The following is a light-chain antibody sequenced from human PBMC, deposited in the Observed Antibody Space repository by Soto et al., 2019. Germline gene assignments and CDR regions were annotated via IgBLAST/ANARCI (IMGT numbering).Light chain of an antibody. CDR2: SND. V-gene: IGLV1-44*01. CDR3: AAWDGSLNGYV. J-gene: IGLJ1*01. Sequence: QSVLTQPPSASGTPGQRVTISCSGSSSNIGSNTVNWYQQLPGTAPKLLIYSNDQRPSGVPDRFSGYKSGTSASLAISGLQSEDEADYYCAAWDGSLNGYVFGTGTKLTV. CDR1: SSNIGSNT.